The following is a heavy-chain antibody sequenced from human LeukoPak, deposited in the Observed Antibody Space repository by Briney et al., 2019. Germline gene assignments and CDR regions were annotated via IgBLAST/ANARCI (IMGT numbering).Heavy chain of an antibody. J-gene: IGHJ6*03. CDR2: INWNGGST. D-gene: IGHD7-27*01. CDR1: GFTFDDYG. CDR3: ARNWGINYYYYMDV. Sequence: GGSLRLSCAASGFTFDDYGMSWVRQAPGKGLEWVSGINWNGGSTGYADSVKGRFTISRDNAKNPPYLQMNSLRAEDTALYYCARNWGINYYYYMDVWGKGTTLTVSS. V-gene: IGHV3-20*04.